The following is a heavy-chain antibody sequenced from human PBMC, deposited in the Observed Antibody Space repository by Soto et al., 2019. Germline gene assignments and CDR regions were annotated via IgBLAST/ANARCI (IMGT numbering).Heavy chain of an antibody. D-gene: IGHD2-15*01. J-gene: IGHJ4*02. CDR3: ARLSVRYCSGGSCSQLDY. V-gene: IGHV3-48*02. CDR1: GFTFSTYS. CDR2: ISSSGGTI. Sequence: EVQLVESGGGLVQPGGSVRLSCVASGFTFSTYSMNWVRQAPGKGLEWVSFISSSGGTIYYADSVKGRFTISRDNAKNSLYLQMNSLSDEDTAVYYCARLSVRYCSGGSCSQLDYWGQGTLVTVSS.